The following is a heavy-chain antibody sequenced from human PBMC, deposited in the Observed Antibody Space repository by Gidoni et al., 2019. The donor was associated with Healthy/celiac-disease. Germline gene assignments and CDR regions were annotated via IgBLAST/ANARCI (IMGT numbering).Heavy chain of an antibody. CDR2: IYYSGST. CDR1: GGAISSSSYY. CDR3: ARTYGRGSYQFDY. Sequence: QLKLQESGPGLVKPSETLSLTCTVSGGAISSSSYYWGWIRQPPGKGLEWIGSIYYSGSTYYNPSLKSRVTISVDTSKNQFSLKLSSVTAADTAVYYCARTYGRGSYQFDYWGQGTLVTVSS. J-gene: IGHJ4*02. D-gene: IGHD1-26*01. V-gene: IGHV4-39*01.